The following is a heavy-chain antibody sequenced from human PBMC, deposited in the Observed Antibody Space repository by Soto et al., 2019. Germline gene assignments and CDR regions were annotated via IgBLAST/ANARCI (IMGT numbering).Heavy chain of an antibody. CDR1: GDSISSNQ. Sequence: SETLSLTCTVSGDSISSNQWGWIRQPPGKGLEWIGYISKSGSANHNPSLKSRVTMSIDMAKNQFSLRLSSMTAADTAVYFCAREHMGSLDYWGHGTLVTVSS. V-gene: IGHV4-59*01. CDR2: ISKSGSA. D-gene: IGHD3-10*01. J-gene: IGHJ4*01. CDR3: AREHMGSLDY.